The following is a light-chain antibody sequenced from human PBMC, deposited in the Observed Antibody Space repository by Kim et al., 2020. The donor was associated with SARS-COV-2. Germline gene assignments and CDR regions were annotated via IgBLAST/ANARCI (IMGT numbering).Light chain of an antibody. J-gene: IGLJ2*01. CDR3: SSYAGSNNLV. Sequence: QSALTQPPSASGSPGQSVTISCTGTSSDVGGYNYVSWYQQNPGKAPKVMIYEVSKRPSGVPDRFSGSKSGNTASLTVSGLQAEDEADYYCSSYAGSNNLVFGGGIQLTVL. V-gene: IGLV2-8*01. CDR2: EVS. CDR1: SSDVGGYNY.